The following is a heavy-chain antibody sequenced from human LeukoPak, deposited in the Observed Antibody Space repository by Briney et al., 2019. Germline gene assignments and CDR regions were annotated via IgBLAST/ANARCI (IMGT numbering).Heavy chain of an antibody. CDR2: ISYDGSNK. CDR3: AKDRRGGWLQPFDY. Sequence: GGSLGLSLAALGLPLGSFAMHWFRQAPGKGLEGGAVISYDGSNKYYADSGKGRFTISRDNSKNTLYLQMNSLRAEDTAVYYCAKDRRGGWLQPFDYWGQGTLVTVSS. CDR1: GLPLGSFA. D-gene: IGHD5-24*01. J-gene: IGHJ4*02. V-gene: IGHV3-30-3*01.